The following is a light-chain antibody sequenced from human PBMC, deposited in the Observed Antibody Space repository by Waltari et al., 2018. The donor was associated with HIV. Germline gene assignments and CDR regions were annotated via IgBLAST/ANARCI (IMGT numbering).Light chain of an antibody. J-gene: IGKJ4*01. CDR3: QQYYGVPLT. Sequence: DIQMTQSPSCLPAPIGDTVTIPCRASQDISNSVSWFQQLPGKVPKLLVHGAFILQRGVPSRFSGSGSGTDYTLTIDGLQAEDFATYFCQQYYGVPLTFGGGTRVDI. V-gene: IGKV1-NL1*01. CDR2: GAF. CDR1: QDISNS.